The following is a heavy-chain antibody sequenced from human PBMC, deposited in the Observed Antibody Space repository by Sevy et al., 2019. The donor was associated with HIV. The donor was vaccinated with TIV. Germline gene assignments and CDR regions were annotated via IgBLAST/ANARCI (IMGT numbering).Heavy chain of an antibody. CDR2: IYYSGST. CDR3: ARAVPSGGSLRRYFDL. D-gene: IGHD2-15*01. V-gene: IGHV4-31*03. Sequence: SETLSLTCIVSGGSISSGGYYWSWIRQHPGKGLEWIGYIYYSGSTYYNPSLKSRVTISVDTSKNQFSLKLSSVTAADTAVYYCARAVPSGGSLRRYFDLWGRGTLVTVSS. CDR1: GGSISSGGYY. J-gene: IGHJ2*01.